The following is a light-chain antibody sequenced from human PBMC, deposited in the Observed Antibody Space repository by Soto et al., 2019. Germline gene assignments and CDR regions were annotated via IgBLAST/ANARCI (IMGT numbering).Light chain of an antibody. CDR2: RTS. Sequence: EIVLTQSPGTLPLTPGERATLSCRASQSVSSSYLAWYQQKPGQAPRLLMFRTSSRATGIPARFSGSVSGTEFTLTISSLQSEDFAVYYCQQYNNWPFTFGQGTRLEIK. CDR1: QSVSSSY. V-gene: IGKV3-15*01. CDR3: QQYNNWPFT. J-gene: IGKJ5*01.